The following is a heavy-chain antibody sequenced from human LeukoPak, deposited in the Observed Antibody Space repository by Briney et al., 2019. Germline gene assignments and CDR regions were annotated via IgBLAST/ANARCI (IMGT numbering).Heavy chain of an antibody. D-gene: IGHD3-3*01. V-gene: IGHV4-38-2*02. CDR1: GYSISSGYY. J-gene: IGHJ3*02. CDR3: ARGPGSISKGAFDI. Sequence: SETLSLTCTVSGYSISSGYYWGWIRQPAGKGLEWIGRIYTSGSTYYNPSLKSRVTISVDTSKNQFSLKLTSVTAADTAVYYCARGPGSISKGAFDIWGQGTMVTVSS. CDR2: IYTSGST.